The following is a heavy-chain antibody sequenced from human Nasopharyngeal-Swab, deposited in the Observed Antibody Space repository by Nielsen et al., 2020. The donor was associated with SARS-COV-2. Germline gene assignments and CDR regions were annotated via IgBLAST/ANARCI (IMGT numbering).Heavy chain of an antibody. CDR3: ATSDWYSFVDS. CDR1: GFTFSTAW. D-gene: IGHD6-19*01. CDR2: FYRGGST. J-gene: IGHJ5*01. Sequence: GESLKISCAASGFTFSTAWMSWVRQAPGKGLEWVSVFYRGGSTYYAESVKGRFTISRDISKNTLDLQMNSLRVEDTAVYYCATSDWYSFVDSWGQGTLVTVSS. V-gene: IGHV3-66*01.